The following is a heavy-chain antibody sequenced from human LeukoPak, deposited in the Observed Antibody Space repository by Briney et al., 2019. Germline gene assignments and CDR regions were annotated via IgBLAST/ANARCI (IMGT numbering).Heavy chain of an antibody. CDR2: IIPIFGTA. D-gene: IGHD2-2*01. J-gene: IGHJ6*03. CDR1: GGTFSSYA. CDR3: ARGDVVPAAIRMDV. V-gene: IGHV1-69*13. Sequence: ASVKVSCKASGGTFSSYAISWVRQAPGQGLEWMGGIIPIFGTANYAQKFQGRVTITADESTSTAYMELSSLRSEDTAVYYCARGDVVPAAIRMDVWGKGTTVTVSS.